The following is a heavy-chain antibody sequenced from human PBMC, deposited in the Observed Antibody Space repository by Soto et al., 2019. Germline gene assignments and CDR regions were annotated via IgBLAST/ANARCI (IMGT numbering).Heavy chain of an antibody. Sequence: QITLKESGPTLVKPTQTLTLTCTFSGFSLTTSGVGVGWIRQPPGKALEWLALIYWDDDKRYSPSLKNRLTITEDTSRNQVVLTLIDLDPVDTATYYCAHKSLVPFGMHVWGQGTTVTVAS. V-gene: IGHV2-5*02. CDR2: IYWDDDK. CDR1: GFSLTTSGVG. CDR3: AHKSLVPFGMHV. J-gene: IGHJ6*02. D-gene: IGHD3-10*01.